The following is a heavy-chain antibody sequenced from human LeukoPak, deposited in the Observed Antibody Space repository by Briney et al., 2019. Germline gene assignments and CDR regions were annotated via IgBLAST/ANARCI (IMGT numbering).Heavy chain of an antibody. J-gene: IGHJ4*02. CDR2: FDPEDGET. CDR1: GYTLTELS. V-gene: IGHV1-24*01. Sequence: ASVKVSCKVSGYTLTELSMHRVRQAPGKGLEWMGGFDPEDGETIYAQKFQGRVTMTEDTSTDTAYMELSSLRSEDTAVYYCATKPTGTTHFDYWGQGTLVTVSS. CDR3: ATKPTGTTHFDY. D-gene: IGHD1-1*01.